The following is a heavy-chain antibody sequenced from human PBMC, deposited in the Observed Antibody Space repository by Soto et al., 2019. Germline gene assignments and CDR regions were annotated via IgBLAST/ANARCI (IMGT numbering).Heavy chain of an antibody. Sequence: QVQLVQSGADVKTPGASVKVSCKTSGYNFIENAVHWVRQAPGQGLEWMGWINCDNGNTKYSRKMQGRLTISRDKSATTVYMELSALTSEDTSVYFCARDDVGSAWPYWGQGTLGSVSS. CDR1: GYNFIENA. J-gene: IGHJ4*02. CDR3: ARDDVGSAWPY. CDR2: INCDNGNT. V-gene: IGHV1-3*01. D-gene: IGHD6-19*01.